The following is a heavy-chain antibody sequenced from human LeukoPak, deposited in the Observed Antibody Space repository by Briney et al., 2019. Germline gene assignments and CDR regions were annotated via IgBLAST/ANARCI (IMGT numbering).Heavy chain of an antibody. V-gene: IGHV3-21*01. Sequence: PGGSLRLSCAASGFTFSSYSMNWVRQAPGKGLEWVSSISSSSSYIYYADSVKGRFTISRDKAKNSLYLQMKRLRAEETAVYDCASNLGFWSVLTQCAFDIWGQGTMVTVSS. CDR3: ASNLGFWSVLTQCAFDI. J-gene: IGHJ3*02. CDR1: GFTFSSYS. CDR2: ISSSSSYI. D-gene: IGHD3-3*01.